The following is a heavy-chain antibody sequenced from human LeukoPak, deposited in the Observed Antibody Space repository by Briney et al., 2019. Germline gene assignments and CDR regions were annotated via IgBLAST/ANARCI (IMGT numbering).Heavy chain of an antibody. Sequence: GGSLRLSCVASGFTFSSYWMHWVRQAPGKGLVWVSRINSDGSSTSYADSVKGRFTISRDNAKNTLYLQMNSLRAEDTAVYYCARGVGYCSSTSCYWWFDPWGQGTLVTVSS. J-gene: IGHJ5*02. V-gene: IGHV3-74*01. CDR1: GFTFSSYW. CDR3: ARGVGYCSSTSCYWWFDP. CDR2: INSDGSST. D-gene: IGHD2-2*01.